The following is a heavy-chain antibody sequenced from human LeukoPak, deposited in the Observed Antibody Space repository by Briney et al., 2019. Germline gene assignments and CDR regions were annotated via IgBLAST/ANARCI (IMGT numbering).Heavy chain of an antibody. CDR1: GFTFSSFG. CDR3: AKDKNDHGDYYYMAV. D-gene: IGHD4-17*01. V-gene: IGHV3-30*02. Sequence: GGSLRLSCVASGFTFSSFGMHWVRQAPGKGLEREAFIRFDGSNKYYADSVNGRFTISRDNSKNTLYLQMNSLRPEDTAVYYCAKDKNDHGDYYYMAVWGKGTTVTVSS. CDR2: IRFDGSNK. J-gene: IGHJ6*03.